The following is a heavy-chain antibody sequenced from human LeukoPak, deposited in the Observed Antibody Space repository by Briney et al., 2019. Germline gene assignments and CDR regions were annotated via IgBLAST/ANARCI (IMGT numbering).Heavy chain of an antibody. CDR2: ISYDGSNK. D-gene: IGHD6-19*01. Sequence: GGSLRLSCAASGFTFSSYAMHWVRQAPGKGLEWVAVISYDGSNKYYADSVKGRFTISRDNSKNTLYLQRNSLRAEDTAVYYCARDWTQSGWLDYWGQGTLVTVSS. CDR3: ARDWTQSGWLDY. CDR1: GFTFSSYA. J-gene: IGHJ4*02. V-gene: IGHV3-30-3*01.